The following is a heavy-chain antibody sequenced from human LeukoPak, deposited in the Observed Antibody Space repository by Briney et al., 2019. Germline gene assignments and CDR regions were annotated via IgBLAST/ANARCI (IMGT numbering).Heavy chain of an antibody. V-gene: IGHV3-66*02. CDR3: AREGGLGYCSSTSCALDY. Sequence: GGSLRLSCAASRFTLSTNYMSWVRQAPGKGLEWVSVIYNGGSGGSTFYAHSVKGRFTISRDNSKNTLYLQMNSLRVEDTAVYYCAREGGLGYCSSTSCALDYWGQGTLVTVSS. D-gene: IGHD2-2*01. J-gene: IGHJ4*02. CDR2: IYNGGSGGST. CDR1: RFTLSTNY.